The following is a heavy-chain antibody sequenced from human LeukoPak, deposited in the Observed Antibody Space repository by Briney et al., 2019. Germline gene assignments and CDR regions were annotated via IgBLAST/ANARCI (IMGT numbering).Heavy chain of an antibody. D-gene: IGHD2-8*01. CDR1: SFTFSDAW. Sequence: GSLRLSCAASSFTFSDAWMSWIRQPPGKGLEWIGYIYYSGSTNYNPSLKSRVTISVDTSKNQFSLKLSSVTAADTAVYYCARGTSYWGQGTLVTVSS. V-gene: IGHV4-59*01. CDR2: IYYSGST. J-gene: IGHJ4*02. CDR3: ARGTSY.